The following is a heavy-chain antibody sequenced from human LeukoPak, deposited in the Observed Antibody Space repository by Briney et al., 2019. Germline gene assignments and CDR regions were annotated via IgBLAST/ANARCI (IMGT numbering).Heavy chain of an antibody. Sequence: SETLSLTCAVYGGSFSGYYWSWIRQPPGKGLEWIGEINHSGSTNYNPSLKSRVTISVDTSKNQFSLKLSSVTVADTAVYYCARGLRYSSSWYYFDYWGQGTLVTVSS. V-gene: IGHV4-34*01. D-gene: IGHD6-13*01. CDR3: ARGLRYSSSWYYFDY. CDR1: GGSFSGYY. CDR2: INHSGST. J-gene: IGHJ4*02.